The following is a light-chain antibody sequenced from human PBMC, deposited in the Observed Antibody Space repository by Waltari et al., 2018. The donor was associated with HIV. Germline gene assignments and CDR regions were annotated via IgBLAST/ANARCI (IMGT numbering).Light chain of an antibody. CDR1: NSDIGNFDY. Sequence: QSALTQPPSASGSPGQSVTISCTGTNSDIGNFDYVAWYQQHPGKPPKLIISEVYKRPSGVPNRFSGSKSGNTASLTVSGLQAEDEADYYCSSYATTNDFYVLFGGGTKLTGL. CDR2: EVY. V-gene: IGLV2-8*01. CDR3: SSYATTNDFYVL. J-gene: IGLJ2*01.